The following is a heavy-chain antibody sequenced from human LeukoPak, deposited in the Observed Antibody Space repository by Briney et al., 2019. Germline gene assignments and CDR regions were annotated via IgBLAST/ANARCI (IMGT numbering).Heavy chain of an antibody. CDR3: ARDPDCSSTSCYWGIDY. Sequence: GGSLRLSCAASGFTFSSYAMSWVRQAPGKGLEWVSGISLDGATTYYAGSVEGRFTISRDNAKNTLYLQMNSLRAEDTAVYYCARDPDCSSTSCYWGIDYWGQGTLVTVSS. J-gene: IGHJ4*02. CDR1: GFTFSSYA. D-gene: IGHD2-2*01. V-gene: IGHV3-23*01. CDR2: ISLDGATT.